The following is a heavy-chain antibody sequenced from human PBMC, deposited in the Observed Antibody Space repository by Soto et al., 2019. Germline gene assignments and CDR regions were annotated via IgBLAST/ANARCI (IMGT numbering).Heavy chain of an antibody. CDR2: IFYDGST. Sequence: SETLSLTCTVSGGSISSYYWSWIRQPPGKGLEWIGNIFYDGSTKYNPSLNDRVTISLDRSKNQVSLNVTSVTAADTAVYYCARAARIAAPPWFDPWGQGAVLTVSS. V-gene: IGHV4-59*01. CDR3: ARAARIAAPPWFDP. J-gene: IGHJ5*02. CDR1: GGSISSYY. D-gene: IGHD6-6*01.